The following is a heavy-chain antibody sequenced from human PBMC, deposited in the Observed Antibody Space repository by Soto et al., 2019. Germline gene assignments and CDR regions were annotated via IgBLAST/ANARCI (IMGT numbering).Heavy chain of an antibody. J-gene: IGHJ3*02. D-gene: IGHD3-3*02. V-gene: IGHV4-39*01. CDR2: VYYGGAIFYSGNI. CDR1: GDSISSSNSH. Sequence: PSETLSLTCTVSGDSISSSNSHWGWTRQPPGKGLEYIGSVYYGGAIFYSGNIYYNPSLKSRVTISVDTSKNQFSLRLSSVTAADTGVYYCVRYDRINMKPYSPAGFHIWGQRTMVTVSS. CDR3: VRYDRINMKPYSPAGFHI.